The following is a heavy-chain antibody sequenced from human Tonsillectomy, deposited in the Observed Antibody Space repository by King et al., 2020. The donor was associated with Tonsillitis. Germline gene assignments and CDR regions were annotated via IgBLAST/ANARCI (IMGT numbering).Heavy chain of an antibody. CDR2: IYYSGST. D-gene: IGHD6-19*01. Sequence: QLQESGPGLVKPSKTLSLTCTVSGGSINNYYWFWIRQPPGKGLKWIGYIYYSGSTNYNLSLKSRVTISLDTSKNQVSLRLNSVTAADTAVYYCARATPRLGYYYGLHVWGPGTTVTVSS. V-gene: IGHV4-59*01. CDR1: GGSINNYY. J-gene: IGHJ6*02. CDR3: ARATPRLGYYYGLHV.